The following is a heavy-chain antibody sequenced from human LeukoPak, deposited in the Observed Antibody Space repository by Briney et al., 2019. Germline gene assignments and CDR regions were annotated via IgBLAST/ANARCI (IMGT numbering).Heavy chain of an antibody. V-gene: IGHV3-30*04. CDR2: ISYDGSNK. CDR1: GFTFSSYA. Sequence: GGSLRLSCAASGFTFSSYAMHWVRQAPGKGLEWVAVISYDGSNKYYADSVKGRFTISRDNSKNTLYLQMNSLRAEDTAVYYCARDWDTAIEIDYWGQGTLVTASS. J-gene: IGHJ4*02. CDR3: ARDWDTAIEIDY. D-gene: IGHD5-18*01.